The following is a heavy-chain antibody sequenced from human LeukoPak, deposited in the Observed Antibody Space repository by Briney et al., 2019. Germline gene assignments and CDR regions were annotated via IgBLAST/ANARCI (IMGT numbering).Heavy chain of an antibody. CDR3: ARESPPRAGYDYVWGSYGRLFDY. J-gene: IGHJ4*02. D-gene: IGHD3-16*01. Sequence: SETLSLTCTVSGGSISTYDWSWIRQPPGKGLEWIGYMYYSGSTNYNPSLKSRVTMSVDTSKNQFSLKLSSVTAADTAVYYCARESPPRAGYDYVWGSYGRLFDYWGQGTLVTVSS. CDR1: GGSISTYD. CDR2: MYYSGST. V-gene: IGHV4-59*01.